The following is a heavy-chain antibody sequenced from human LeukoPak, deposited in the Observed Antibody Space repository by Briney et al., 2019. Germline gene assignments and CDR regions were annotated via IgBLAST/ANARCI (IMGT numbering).Heavy chain of an antibody. Sequence: XGSLRLSCAASGFTFNDYYMSWIRQAPGKGMEWLSYINIGGTNTHYADSVKGRFTISRDNAKKSLYLEMNNLRAEDTAVYYCATDGAGFDNWGQGVLVTVSS. J-gene: IGHJ5*02. CDR2: INIGGTNT. CDR3: ATDGAGFDN. CDR1: GFTFNDYY. V-gene: IGHV3-11*01.